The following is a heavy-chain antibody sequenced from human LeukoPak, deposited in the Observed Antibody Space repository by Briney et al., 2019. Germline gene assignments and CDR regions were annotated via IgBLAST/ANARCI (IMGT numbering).Heavy chain of an antibody. CDR1: GFTFSSYS. D-gene: IGHD6-25*01. J-gene: IGHJ3*02. V-gene: IGHV3-21*01. CDR3: ARGGRDAFDI. CDR2: ISSSSIYI. Sequence: PGGSLRLSXAASGFTFSSYSMNWVRQAPGKGLEWVSSISSSSIYIYYADSVKGRFTISRDNAKNSLYLQMNSLRAEDTAVHYCARGGRDAFDIWGQGTMVTVSS.